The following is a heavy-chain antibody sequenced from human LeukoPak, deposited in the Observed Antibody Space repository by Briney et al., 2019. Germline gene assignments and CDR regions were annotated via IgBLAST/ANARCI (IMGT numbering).Heavy chain of an antibody. CDR1: GHTFTGYY. D-gene: IGHD5-18*01. J-gene: IGHJ4*02. V-gene: IGHV1-2*04. CDR3: ARVGDTAMVPDY. CDR2: INPNSGGT. Sequence: ASVKVSCKASGHTFTGYYMHWVRQAPGQGLEWMGWINPNSGGTNYAQKFQGWVTMTRDTSISTAYMELSRLRSDDTAVYYCARVGDTAMVPDYWGQGTLVTVSS.